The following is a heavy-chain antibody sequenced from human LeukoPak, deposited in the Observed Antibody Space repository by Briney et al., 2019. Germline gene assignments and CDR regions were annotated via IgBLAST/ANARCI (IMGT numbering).Heavy chain of an antibody. CDR1: GYTFTNYF. V-gene: IGHV1-46*01. CDR2: INPRGGST. J-gene: IGHJ5*02. D-gene: IGHD2-21*02. Sequence: ASVKVSCKASGYTFTNYFMHWVRQAPGQGLEWMGIINPRGGSTGHAQKFQGRITMTTDMSTRTVYMELSSLESEDTAVYYCARRDCVGDCYSNWFDPWGQGTLVPVSS. CDR3: ARRDCVGDCYSNWFDP.